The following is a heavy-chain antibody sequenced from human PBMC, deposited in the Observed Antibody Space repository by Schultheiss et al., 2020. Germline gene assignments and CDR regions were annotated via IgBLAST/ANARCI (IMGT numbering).Heavy chain of an antibody. CDR1: GFTFSSYG. CDR3: AGPELRYSSGWGVYYFDY. Sequence: GGSLRLSCAASGFTFSSYGMHWVRQAPGKGLEWVAVISYDGSNKYYADSVKGRFTISRDNSKNSLYLQMNSLRAEDTAVYYCAGPELRYSSGWGVYYFDYWGQGTLVTVSS. CDR2: ISYDGSNK. V-gene: IGHV3-30*03. J-gene: IGHJ4*02. D-gene: IGHD6-19*01.